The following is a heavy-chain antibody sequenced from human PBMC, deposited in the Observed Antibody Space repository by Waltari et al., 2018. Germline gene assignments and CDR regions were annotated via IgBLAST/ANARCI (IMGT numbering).Heavy chain of an antibody. D-gene: IGHD3-3*01. CDR3: TRTAKGSIFGVVIGYYFDY. V-gene: IGHV3-49*04. Sequence: EGQLVEPGGGLVQPGRSLRPACTASGFTFGVYAIDCVRNAPGKGLGWVGFIRSKAYGGTTEYAASVKGRFTISRDDSKSIADLQMNSLKTEDTAVYYCTRTAKGSIFGVVIGYYFDYWGQGTLVTVSS. J-gene: IGHJ4*02. CDR1: GFTFGVYA. CDR2: IRSKAYGGTT.